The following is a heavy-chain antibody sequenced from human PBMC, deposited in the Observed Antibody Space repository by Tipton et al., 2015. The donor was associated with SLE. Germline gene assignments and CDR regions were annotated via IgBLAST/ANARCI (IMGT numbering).Heavy chain of an antibody. CDR2: INHSGST. J-gene: IGHJ6*03. Sequence: TLSLTCAVSGGSISSSNWWSWVRQPPGKGLEWIGEINHSGSTNYNPSLKSRVTISLDTSKNQFSLKLSSVTAADTAVYYCARGMVHYYYMDVWGTGTTVTVS. V-gene: IGHV4-4*02. CDR1: GGSISSSNW. CDR3: ARGMVHYYYMDV. D-gene: IGHD4/OR15-4a*01.